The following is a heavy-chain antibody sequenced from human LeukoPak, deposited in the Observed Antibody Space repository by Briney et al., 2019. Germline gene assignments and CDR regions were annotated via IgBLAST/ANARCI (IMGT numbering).Heavy chain of an antibody. CDR1: EFTSRTDW. CDR3: GCGGYLLDY. CDR2: INSDGRRT. D-gene: IGHD1-26*01. Sequence: GGSLRLSCAASEFTSRTDWINWVRQTPGKGLVWVSRINSDGRRTMYADSVKGRFTISRDNAKNTVYLQMNSPRPEDTAVYYCGCGGYLLDYWGQGILVTVSS. J-gene: IGHJ4*02. V-gene: IGHV3-74*03.